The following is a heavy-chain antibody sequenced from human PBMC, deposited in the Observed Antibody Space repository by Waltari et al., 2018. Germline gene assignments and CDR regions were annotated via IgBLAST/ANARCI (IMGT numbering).Heavy chain of an antibody. CDR1: GFTFDDYP. J-gene: IGHJ4*02. CDR3: AKGSSGWPPGSFDY. Sequence: EVQLVESGGVVVQPGGSLRLSCAASGFTFDDYPMHWVRQAPGKGLEWVSLISWDGGSTYYADSVKGRCTISRDNSKNSLYLQMNSLRTEDTALYYCAKGSSGWPPGSFDYWGQGTLVTVSS. D-gene: IGHD6-19*01. CDR2: ISWDGGST. V-gene: IGHV3-43*01.